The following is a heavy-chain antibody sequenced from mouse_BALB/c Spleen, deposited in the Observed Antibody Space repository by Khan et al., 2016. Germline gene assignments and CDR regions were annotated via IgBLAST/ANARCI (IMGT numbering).Heavy chain of an antibody. Sequence: QVQLKQSGAELMKPGASVKISCKATGYTFSSYWIEWVKQRPGHGLEWIGEILPGSGSTNYNEKFKGKATFTADTSSNTAYMQLSRLTSEDSAAYYCARWGDYDGGVYYWGQGTTLTVSS. J-gene: IGHJ2*01. D-gene: IGHD2-4*01. CDR3: ARWGDYDGGVYY. CDR1: GYTFSSYW. V-gene: IGHV1-9*01. CDR2: ILPGSGST.